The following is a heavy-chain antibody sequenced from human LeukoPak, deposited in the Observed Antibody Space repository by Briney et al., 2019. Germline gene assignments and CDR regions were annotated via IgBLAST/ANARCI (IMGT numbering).Heavy chain of an antibody. D-gene: IGHD6-19*01. V-gene: IGHV3-53*01. Sequence: GGSLRLSCAASGFTVSSNYMSWVRQAPGKGLEWVSVIYSGGSTYYADSVKGRFTISRDNSKNTLYLQMNSLRAEDTAVYYCATAVAGTGITDYWGQGTLVAVSS. CDR3: ATAVAGTGITDY. CDR2: IYSGGST. J-gene: IGHJ4*02. CDR1: GFTVSSNY.